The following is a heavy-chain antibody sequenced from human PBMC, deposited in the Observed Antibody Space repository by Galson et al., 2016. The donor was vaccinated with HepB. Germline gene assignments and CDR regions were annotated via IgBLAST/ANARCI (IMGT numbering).Heavy chain of an antibody. CDR3: ARDPSGSLDY. Sequence: SLRLSCAASGFTFSSYGMHWVRQAPGKGLVWVSRIKGDGTRPTYADSVKGRFTISRDNSKNTLYLQMNSLRPEDTAVYYCARDPSGSLDYWGQGILVTVPS. CDR2: IKGDGTRP. J-gene: IGHJ4*02. CDR1: GFTFSSYG. V-gene: IGHV3-NL1*01. D-gene: IGHD1-26*01.